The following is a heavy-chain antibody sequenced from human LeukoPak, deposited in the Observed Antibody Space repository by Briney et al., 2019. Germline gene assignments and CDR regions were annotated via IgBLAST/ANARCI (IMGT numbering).Heavy chain of an antibody. J-gene: IGHJ5*02. Sequence: GESLKISCKGSGYSFTSYWISWVRQMPGKGLEWMGRIDPSDSYTTYSPSFQGHVTISADKSISTAYLQWSSLKASDTAMYYCARHASSGWYGGDWFDPWGQGTLVTVSS. D-gene: IGHD6-19*01. CDR3: ARHASSGWYGGDWFDP. CDR1: GYSFTSYW. CDR2: IDPSDSYT. V-gene: IGHV5-10-1*01.